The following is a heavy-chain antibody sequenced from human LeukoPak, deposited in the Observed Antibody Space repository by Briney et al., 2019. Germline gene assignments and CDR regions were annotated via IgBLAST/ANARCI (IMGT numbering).Heavy chain of an antibody. J-gene: IGHJ4*02. V-gene: IGHV3-53*01. Sequence: GGSLRLSCTVSGFTVSSNSMSWVRQAPGKGLEWVSFIYSDNTHYSDSVKGRFTISRDNSKNTLYLQMNSLRAEDTAVYYCARHDSALGYSVNDFARWPDYWGQGTLVTVSS. CDR2: IYSDNT. CDR1: GFTVSSNS. D-gene: IGHD5/OR15-5a*01. CDR3: ARHDSALGYSVNDFARWPDY.